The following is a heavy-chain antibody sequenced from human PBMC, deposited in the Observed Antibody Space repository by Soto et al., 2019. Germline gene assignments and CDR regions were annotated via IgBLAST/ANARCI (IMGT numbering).Heavy chain of an antibody. CDR1: GVTVTSSA. V-gene: IGHV1-58*01. Sequence: ASVKVACKASGVTVTSSAVEWVRQDRGQRLEWIGWIVVGSGNTNYAQKFQERVTITRDMSTSTAYMELSSLRSEDTAVYYCAAGLRWLPLWGQGTLVTVSS. CDR2: IVVGSGNT. J-gene: IGHJ4*02. CDR3: AAGLRWLPL. D-gene: IGHD5-12*01.